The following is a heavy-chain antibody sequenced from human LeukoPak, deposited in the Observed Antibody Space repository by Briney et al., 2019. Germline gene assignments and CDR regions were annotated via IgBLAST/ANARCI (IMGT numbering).Heavy chain of an antibody. Sequence: PGGSLRLSCAASGFTVSYNYMSWVRQAPGKGLEWVSVIYGGGSTYYAGSVKGRFTISRDNSKNTLYFQMNSLRAEDTAVYYCASTPPRYLGYFDYWGQGTLVTVSS. D-gene: IGHD3-9*01. CDR2: IYGGGST. CDR1: GFTVSYNY. CDR3: ASTPPRYLGYFDY. J-gene: IGHJ4*02. V-gene: IGHV3-53*01.